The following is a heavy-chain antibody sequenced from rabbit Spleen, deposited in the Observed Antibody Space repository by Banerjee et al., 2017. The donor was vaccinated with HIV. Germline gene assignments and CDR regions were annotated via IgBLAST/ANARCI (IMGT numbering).Heavy chain of an antibody. CDR2: MYAGSSGST. CDR1: GFSFSSSYW. D-gene: IGHD8-1*01. Sequence: QEQLVESGGGLVQPEGSLTLTCTVSGFSFSSSYWICWVRQAPGKGLEWIACMYAGSSGSTYSATWAKGRFTISKTSSTTVTLQMSSLTVADTATYFCARDTGTSFSTYGMDLWGPGTLVTVS. V-gene: IGHV1S45*01. CDR3: ARDTGTSFSTYGMDL. J-gene: IGHJ6*01.